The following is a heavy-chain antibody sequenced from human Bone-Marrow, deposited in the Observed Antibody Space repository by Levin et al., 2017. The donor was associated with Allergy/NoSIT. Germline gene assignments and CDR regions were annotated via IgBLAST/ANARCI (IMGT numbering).Heavy chain of an antibody. V-gene: IGHV3-33*05. D-gene: IGHD1-26*01. J-gene: IGHJ4*02. Sequence: GESLKISCAASGFTFSAYGMHWVRQAPGRGLEWVAVISYDESHKYYADSVKGRFTISRDNSKNTLYLQMNSLGAEDTAVYYCTRDRGEWGQFYFDYWGQGTLVTVSS. CDR2: ISYDESHK. CDR1: GFTFSAYG. CDR3: TRDRGEWGQFYFDY.